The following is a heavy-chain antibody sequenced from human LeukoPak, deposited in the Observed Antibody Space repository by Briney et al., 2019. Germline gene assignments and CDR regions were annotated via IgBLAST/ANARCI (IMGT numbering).Heavy chain of an antibody. J-gene: IGHJ3*02. D-gene: IGHD5-18*01. CDR2: IYYCGST. CDR1: GGSITSSSYY. CDR3: ARRWTGYSYGDAFDI. V-gene: IGHV4-39*01. Sequence: PSETLSLTCTVSGGSITSSSYYWGWIRQPPGKGLEWIGSIYYCGSTFNNPSLKGRVTISVDTPKNQLSLNLSSVTAADTAVYYCARRWTGYSYGDAFDIWGQGTMVTVSS.